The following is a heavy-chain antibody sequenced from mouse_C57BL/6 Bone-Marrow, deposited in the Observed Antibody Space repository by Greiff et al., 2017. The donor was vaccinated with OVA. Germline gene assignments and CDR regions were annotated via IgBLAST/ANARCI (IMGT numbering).Heavy chain of an antibody. CDR2: ISSGGDYI. CDR1: GFTFSSYA. J-gene: IGHJ3*01. V-gene: IGHV5-9-1*02. CDR3: TRDRGYDYDVGFAD. Sequence: EVQLVESGEGLVKPGGSLTPSCSSSGFTFSSYAMSWVRQTPEKRLEWVAYISSGGDYIYYADTVKGRFTISRDNARNTLYLQMSSLKSEDTAMYYCTRDRGYDYDVGFADWGQGTLVTVSA. D-gene: IGHD2-4*01.